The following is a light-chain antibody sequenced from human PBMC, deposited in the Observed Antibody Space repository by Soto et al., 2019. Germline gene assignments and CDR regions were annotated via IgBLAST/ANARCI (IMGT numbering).Light chain of an antibody. J-gene: IGKJ4*01. CDR2: AAS. CDR3: QQSYSTPLT. V-gene: IGKV1-39*01. Sequence: DIQMTQSPSTLSASLGDRVTITCRASQSISSYLNWYQQKPGKAPKLLIYAASSLQSGVPSRFSGSGSGTDFTLTVSSLQPEDFATYYCQQSYSTPLTFGGGTKVDI. CDR1: QSISSY.